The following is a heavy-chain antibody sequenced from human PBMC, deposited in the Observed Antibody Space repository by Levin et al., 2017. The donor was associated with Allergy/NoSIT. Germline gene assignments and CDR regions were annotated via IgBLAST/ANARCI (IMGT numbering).Heavy chain of an antibody. CDR3: AMAPASSGWYTGFDY. Sequence: SQTLSLTCTVSGGSISSGSYYWSWIRQPAGKGLEWIGRIYTSGSTNYNPSLKSRVTISVDTSKNQFSLKLSSVTAADTAVYYCAMAPASSGWYTGFDYWGQGTLVTVSS. V-gene: IGHV4-61*02. CDR2: IYTSGST. J-gene: IGHJ4*02. CDR1: GGSISSGSYY. D-gene: IGHD6-19*01.